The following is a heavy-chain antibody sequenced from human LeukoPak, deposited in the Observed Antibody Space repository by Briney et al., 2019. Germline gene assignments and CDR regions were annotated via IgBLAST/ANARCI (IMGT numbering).Heavy chain of an antibody. CDR2: IYYSGST. J-gene: IGHJ6*03. CDR1: GGSISYYY. D-gene: IGHD3-10*02. Sequence: SETLSLTCTVSGGSISYYYWSWIRQPPGKGLEWIGYIYYSGSTNYNPSLKSRVTISVDTSKNQFSLKLSSMTAADTAVYYCARAHRVYVTSYNRYYYHMDVWGKGTTVTVSS. CDR3: ARAHRVYVTSYNRYYYHMDV. V-gene: IGHV4-59*08.